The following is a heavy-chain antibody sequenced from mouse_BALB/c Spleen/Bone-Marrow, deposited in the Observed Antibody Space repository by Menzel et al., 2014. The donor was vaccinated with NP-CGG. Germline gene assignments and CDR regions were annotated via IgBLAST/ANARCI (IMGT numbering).Heavy chain of an antibody. V-gene: IGHV5-12-2*01. CDR2: ISNGGGST. D-gene: IGHD1-1*01. Sequence: DVQLVESGAGLVQPGGSLKLSCAASGFTFSSYTMSWVRQTPEKRLEWVAYISNGGGSTYYPDTVKGRFTISRDNAKNTLYLQMSSLKSEDTAMYYCARLITTYFDYWGQGTTLTVSS. CDR3: ARLITTYFDY. J-gene: IGHJ2*01. CDR1: GFTFSSYT.